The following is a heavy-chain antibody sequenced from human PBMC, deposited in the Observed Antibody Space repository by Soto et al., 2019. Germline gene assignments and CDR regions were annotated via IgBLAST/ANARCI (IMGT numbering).Heavy chain of an antibody. CDR1: GFTFSSYA. CDR2: ISGSGGST. CDR3: AKVGGSSSWYQMAFDI. V-gene: IGHV3-23*01. D-gene: IGHD6-13*01. J-gene: IGHJ3*02. Sequence: PGVTLRLSCAASGFTFSSYAMSWVRQAPGKGLEWVSAISGSGGSTYYADSVKGRFTISRDNSKNTLYLQMNSLRAEDTAVYYCAKVGGSSSWYQMAFDIWGQGTMVTV.